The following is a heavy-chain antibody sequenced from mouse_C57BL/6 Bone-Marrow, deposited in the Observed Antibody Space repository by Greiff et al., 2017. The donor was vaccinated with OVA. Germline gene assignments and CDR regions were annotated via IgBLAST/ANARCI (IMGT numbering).Heavy chain of an antibody. Sequence: DVKLVESGGDLVKPGGSLKLSCAASGFTFSSYGMSWVRQTPDKRLEWVATISSGGSYTYYPDSVKGRFTISRDNAKNTLYLQMSSLKSEDTAMYYCARQWLLPPYYFDYWGQGTTLTVSS. D-gene: IGHD2-3*01. CDR1: GFTFSSYG. CDR2: ISSGGSYT. V-gene: IGHV5-6*02. CDR3: ARQWLLPPYYFDY. J-gene: IGHJ2*01.